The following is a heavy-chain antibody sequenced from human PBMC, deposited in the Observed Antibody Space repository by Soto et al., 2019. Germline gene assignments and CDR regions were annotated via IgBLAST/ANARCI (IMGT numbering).Heavy chain of an antibody. CDR1: GGTFVRHV. J-gene: IGHJ4*02. CDR3: AAPACAATWCSPSHNLDH. Sequence: QVQLVQSGAEVKKPEPSVKVYCKTSGGTFVRHVISWVRQAPGQGPEWMGKINPLSGIPNYAQKFQDRVTFTADTDSSTAYMELSSLRSDDTAVYYCAAPACAATWCSPSHNLDHWGQGTLVTVSS. D-gene: IGHD2-2*01. V-gene: IGHV1-69*09. CDR2: INPLSGIP.